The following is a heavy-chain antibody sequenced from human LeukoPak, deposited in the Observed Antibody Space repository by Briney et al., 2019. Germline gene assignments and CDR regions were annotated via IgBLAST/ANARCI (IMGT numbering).Heavy chain of an antibody. CDR2: ISGSGGST. CDR3: AKDGGLWVSAHWGDS. Sequence: GGSLRLSCAASGFTFSSYAMSWVRQAPGKGLEWVSGISGSGGSTYYADSVKGRFTVSRDNSKNTLFLQMNSLRAEDTAVYYCAKDGGLWVSAHWGDSWGRGTLVTVSS. J-gene: IGHJ4*02. CDR1: GFTFSSYA. D-gene: IGHD7-27*01. V-gene: IGHV3-23*01.